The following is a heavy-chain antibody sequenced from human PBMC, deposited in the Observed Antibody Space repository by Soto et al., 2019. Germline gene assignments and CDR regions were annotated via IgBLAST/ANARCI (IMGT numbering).Heavy chain of an antibody. CDR1: GCTFTSYY. CDR3: ARDRADYYGSGSLNWFDP. V-gene: IGHV1-46*01. J-gene: IGHJ5*02. Sequence: RASVKVSCKASGCTFTSYYMHWVRQAPGQGLEWMGIINPSGGSTSYAQKFQGRVTMTRDTSTSTVYMELSSLRSEDTAVYYCARDRADYYGSGSLNWFDPWGQGTLVTVSS. CDR2: INPSGGST. D-gene: IGHD3-10*01.